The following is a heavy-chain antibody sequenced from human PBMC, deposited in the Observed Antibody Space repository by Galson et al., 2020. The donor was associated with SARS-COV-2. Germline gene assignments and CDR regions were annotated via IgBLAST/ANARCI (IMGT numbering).Heavy chain of an antibody. CDR3: ASDDGSGSYQYNWFDP. CDR1: GFSFDDYA. Sequence: YLKLSCAASGFSFDDYAMHWVRQAPGQGLEWVSGISWNSGNIGYAESVTCRFTISRDNAENSLYLQMNSLRDEDTALDYCASDDGSGSYQYNWFDPWGQGTLVTVSS. V-gene: IGHV3-9*01. D-gene: IGHD3-10*01. J-gene: IGHJ5*02. CDR2: ISWNSGNI.